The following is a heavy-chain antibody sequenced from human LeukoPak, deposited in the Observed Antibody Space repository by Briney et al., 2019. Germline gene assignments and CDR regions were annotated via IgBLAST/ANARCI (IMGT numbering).Heavy chain of an antibody. CDR3: ARVVYSSGWSYYFDY. D-gene: IGHD6-19*01. V-gene: IGHV3-7*04. CDR2: IKQDGSEK. CDR1: GFTFSYYW. J-gene: IGHJ4*02. Sequence: GGSLRLSCAASGFTFSYYWMNWVRQAPGKGLEWVANIKQDGSEKYSLDSVKGRLTISRDNARNSLYLQMNSLRAEDTAVYYCARVVYSSGWSYYFDYWGQGILVTVSS.